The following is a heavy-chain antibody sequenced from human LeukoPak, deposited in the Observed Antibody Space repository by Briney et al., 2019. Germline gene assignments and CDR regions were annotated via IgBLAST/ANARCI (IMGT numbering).Heavy chain of an antibody. J-gene: IGHJ3*02. D-gene: IGHD4-17*01. V-gene: IGHV1-69*13. Sequence: SVKVSCKASGGTFSSYAISWVRQAPGQGLEWMGGIIPIFGTANYAQKFQGRVTITADESTNTAYMELSSLRSEDTAVYYCARESSRPDYGDYVGAFDIWGQGTMVTVSS. CDR2: IIPIFGTA. CDR3: ARESSRPDYGDYVGAFDI. CDR1: GGTFSSYA.